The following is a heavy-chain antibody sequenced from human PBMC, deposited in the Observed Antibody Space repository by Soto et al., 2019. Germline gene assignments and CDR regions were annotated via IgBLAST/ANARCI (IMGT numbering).Heavy chain of an antibody. CDR2: ISAYNGET. V-gene: IGHV1-18*01. J-gene: IGHJ4*02. D-gene: IGHD1-26*01. Sequence: QVQLVQSGAEVKKPGASVKVSCKASGYTFTSSGFSWVRQAPGQGLEWMAWISAYNGETHYAQKFQGRVTMTTDTSTSTSYMELRSLRSDDTAVYYCASDRGSYMYVSDWGQGTLVTVSS. CDR1: GYTFTSSG. CDR3: ASDRGSYMYVSD.